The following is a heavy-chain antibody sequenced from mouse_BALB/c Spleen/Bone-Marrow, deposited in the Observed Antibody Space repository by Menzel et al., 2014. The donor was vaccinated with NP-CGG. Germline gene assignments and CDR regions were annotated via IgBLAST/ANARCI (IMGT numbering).Heavy chain of an antibody. CDR1: GFTFSSYW. Sequence: EVQRVESGGGLVQPGGSMKLSCVASGFTFSSYWMSWVRQSPEKGLEWVAEIRLKSDNYATHYAESVKGKFTISRDDSKSRLYLQMNSLRAEDTGIYYCTDLGTDYWGQGTTLTVSS. D-gene: IGHD4-1*01. J-gene: IGHJ2*01. CDR3: TDLGTDY. V-gene: IGHV6-3*01. CDR2: IRLKSDNYAT.